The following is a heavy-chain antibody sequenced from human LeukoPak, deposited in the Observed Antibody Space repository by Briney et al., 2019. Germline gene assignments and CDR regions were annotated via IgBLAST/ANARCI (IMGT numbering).Heavy chain of an antibody. CDR3: TRAPRKAWFDP. J-gene: IGHJ5*02. CDR1: GGSISSYY. CDR2: TSYSANT. Sequence: SETLSLTCTVSGGSISSYYCSWIRQPPGKGLEWIGYTSYSANTNYNPSLKSRVTMSVDTSRKQFSLRLTSLTAADTAVYCCTRAPRKAWFDPWGQGTLFTVSS. D-gene: IGHD1-14*01. V-gene: IGHV4-59*01.